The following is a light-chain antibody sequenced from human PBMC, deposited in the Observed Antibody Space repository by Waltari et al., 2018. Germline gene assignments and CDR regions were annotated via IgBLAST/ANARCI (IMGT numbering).Light chain of an antibody. J-gene: IGKJ2*01. CDR3: QQYDIWPYT. CDR1: QGISSN. Sequence: EIVMTQSPATLSMSPGETATLSCRASQGISSNLAWYQQKPGQAPRPLMYGKSTRASGFPAGFSGSGSGTEFTLTISSLQSEDFATYYWQQYDIWPYTFGQGTKLEIK. CDR2: GKS. V-gene: IGKV3-15*01.